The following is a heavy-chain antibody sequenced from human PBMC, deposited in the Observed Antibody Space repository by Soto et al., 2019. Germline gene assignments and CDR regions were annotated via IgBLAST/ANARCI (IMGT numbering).Heavy chain of an antibody. V-gene: IGHV3-30*18. D-gene: IGHD3-3*01. Sequence: GGSLRLSCAASGFTFSSYGMHWVRQAPGKGLEWVAVISYDGSNKYYADSVKGRFTISRDNSKNTLYLQMNSLRAEDTAVYYCAKGVVFWSGPYYYYGMDVWGQGTTVTVSS. CDR2: ISYDGSNK. J-gene: IGHJ6*02. CDR1: GFTFSSYG. CDR3: AKGVVFWSGPYYYYGMDV.